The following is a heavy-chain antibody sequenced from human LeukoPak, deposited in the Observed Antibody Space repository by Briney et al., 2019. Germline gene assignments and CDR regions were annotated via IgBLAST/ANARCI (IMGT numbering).Heavy chain of an antibody. V-gene: IGHV3-7*01. J-gene: IGHJ4*02. D-gene: IGHD4-11*01. Sequence: GGSLRLSCAASGFPFSSYWMAWVRQAPGKGLEWVASIKQDGGETFYVDSVKGRFTISRDNAKNSLNLQMNSLRAEDTAVYYCTREDHSNYNYWGQGTLVTVSS. CDR2: IKQDGGET. CDR1: GFPFSSYW. CDR3: TREDHSNYNY.